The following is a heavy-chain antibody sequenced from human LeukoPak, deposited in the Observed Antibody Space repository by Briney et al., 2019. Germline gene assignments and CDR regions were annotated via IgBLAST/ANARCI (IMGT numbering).Heavy chain of an antibody. J-gene: IGHJ4*02. Sequence: GESLRISCKGSGYSFTSYWIGWVRQMPGKGLEWMGIIYPGDSDTRYSPSFQGQVTISADKSISTAYLQWSSLMASDTAMYYCARPSNYYDSSGYFFDYWGQGTLVTVSS. D-gene: IGHD3-22*01. V-gene: IGHV5-51*01. CDR1: GYSFTSYW. CDR3: ARPSNYYDSSGYFFDY. CDR2: IYPGDSDT.